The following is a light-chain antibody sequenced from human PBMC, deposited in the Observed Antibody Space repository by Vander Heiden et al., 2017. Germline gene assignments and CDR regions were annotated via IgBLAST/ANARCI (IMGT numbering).Light chain of an antibody. CDR1: NIGSKS. J-gene: IGLJ1*01. CDR3: QVWDSTTDHHV. CDR2: DDS. V-gene: IGLV3-21*02. Sequence: SYVLTQPPSVSVAPGQTAKITCGGKNIGSKSVHWYQQRPGQAPVLVVYDDSDRPSGIPERFSGSNSGNAATLTISRVEVGDEADYYCQVWDSTTDHHVFATGTKVTVL.